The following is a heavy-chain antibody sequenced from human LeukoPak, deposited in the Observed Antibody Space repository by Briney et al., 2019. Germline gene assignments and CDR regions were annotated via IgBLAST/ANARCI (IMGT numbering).Heavy chain of an antibody. CDR3: AKFEGLCGSANTCYHFDC. D-gene: IGHD2-2*01. J-gene: IGHJ4*02. Sequence: GGSLRLSCTASGFTFGDYAMSWFRQAPGGGLEWVSGLSGSGGSTWYADSVKGRFTISRDNSKNTVYLHMNSLRAEDTAVYYCAKFEGLCGSANTCYHFDCWGQGTLVTVSS. V-gene: IGHV3-23*01. CDR1: GFTFGDYA. CDR2: LSGSGGST.